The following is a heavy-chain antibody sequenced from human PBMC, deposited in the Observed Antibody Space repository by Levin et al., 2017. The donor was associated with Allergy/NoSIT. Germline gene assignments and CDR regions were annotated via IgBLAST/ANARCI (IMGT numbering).Heavy chain of an antibody. Sequence: LSLPCAASGFTFSSYSMNWVRQAPGKGLEWVSYISSSSSTIYYADSVKGRFTISRDNAKNSLYLQMNSLRAEDTAVYYCAGSTVSGYYYYYYYMDVWGKGTTVTVSS. J-gene: IGHJ6*03. CDR2: ISSSSSTI. V-gene: IGHV3-48*01. CDR3: AGSTVSGYYYYYYYMDV. CDR1: GFTFSSYS. D-gene: IGHD2-2*01.